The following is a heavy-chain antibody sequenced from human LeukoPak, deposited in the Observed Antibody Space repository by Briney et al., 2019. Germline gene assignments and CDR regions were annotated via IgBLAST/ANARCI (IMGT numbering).Heavy chain of an antibody. CDR1: GASISSYY. J-gene: IGHJ5*02. D-gene: IGHD3-16*01. Sequence: SETLSLTCTVPGASISSYYWSWIRQCAGKGLEWIGRIHTSENTNYNPSLKSRVTMSVDASKNQFSLRLSSVTAADTAVYYCARVEDLYANWFDPWGQGTLVTVSS. CDR3: ARVEDLYANWFDP. CDR2: IHTSENT. V-gene: IGHV4-4*07.